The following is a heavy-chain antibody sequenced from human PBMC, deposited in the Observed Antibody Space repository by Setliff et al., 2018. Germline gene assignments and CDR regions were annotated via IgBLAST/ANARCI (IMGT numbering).Heavy chain of an antibody. CDR1: GGSISNYY. Sequence: SETLSLTCTVSGGSISNYYWSWIRQPAGKGLEWIGRIYTSGSTDYNPSLKSRVTMSVDTSKNQFSLKLSSVTAADTAVYYCARKGISALSGAFDMWGQGTMVTVSS. D-gene: IGHD1-26*01. V-gene: IGHV4-4*07. CDR2: IYTSGST. J-gene: IGHJ3*02. CDR3: ARKGISALSGAFDM.